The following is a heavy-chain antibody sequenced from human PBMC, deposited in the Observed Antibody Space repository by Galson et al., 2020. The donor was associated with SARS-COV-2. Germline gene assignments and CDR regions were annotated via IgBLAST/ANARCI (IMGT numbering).Heavy chain of an antibody. CDR2: IIPVYGTP. J-gene: IGHJ3*01. CDR1: GGTFSSSA. D-gene: IGHD5-12*01. Sequence: ASVKVSCKASGGTFSSSAINWVRQAPGQGLEWMGGIIPVYGTPNFAQSFQDRVTIIADGSTSTVYMELSSLRSEDTAVYYCASARDGYNFGDPFDVWGQGTMVTVSS. CDR3: ASARDGYNFGDPFDV. V-gene: IGHV1-69*13.